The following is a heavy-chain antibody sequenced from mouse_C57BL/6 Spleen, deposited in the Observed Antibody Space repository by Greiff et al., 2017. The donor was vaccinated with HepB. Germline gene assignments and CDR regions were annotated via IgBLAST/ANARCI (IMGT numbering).Heavy chain of an antibody. J-gene: IGHJ4*01. Sequence: DVKLQESGAELVRPGASVKLSCTASGFNIKDYYMHWVKQRPEQGLEWIGRIDPEDGDTEYAPKFQGKATMTADTSSNTAYLQLSSLTSEDTAVYYCTRSNYVYYYAMDYWGQGTSVTVSS. CDR2: IDPEDGDT. CDR1: GFNIKDYY. D-gene: IGHD2-5*01. V-gene: IGHV14-1*01. CDR3: TRSNYVYYYAMDY.